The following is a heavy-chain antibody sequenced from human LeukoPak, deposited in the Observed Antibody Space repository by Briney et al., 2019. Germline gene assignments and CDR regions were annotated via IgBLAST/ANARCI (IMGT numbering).Heavy chain of an antibody. Sequence: ASVKVSCKASGYTFTGYYMHWVRQAPGQGLEWMGWINPNSGGTNYAQKFQGRVTMTRDTSISTAYMELSRLRSDDTAVYYCASPVHTNALSYYDSRRDAFDIWGQGTMVTVSS. CDR2: INPNSGGT. J-gene: IGHJ3*02. V-gene: IGHV1-2*02. CDR3: ASPVHTNALSYYDSRRDAFDI. D-gene: IGHD3-22*01. CDR1: GYTFTGYY.